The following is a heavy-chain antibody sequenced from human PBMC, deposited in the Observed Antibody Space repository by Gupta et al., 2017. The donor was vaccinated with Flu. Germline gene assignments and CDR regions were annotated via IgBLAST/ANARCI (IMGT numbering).Heavy chain of an antibody. CDR3: ARDTMTFGGVTVDAFDT. J-gene: IGHJ3*02. Sequence: PGKGLVWVSRIRTDGSSTSYADSVKGRFTISRDNAKNTLYLQMNSLRVEDTAVYYCARDTMTFGGVTVDAFDTWGQGTMVTVSS. CDR2: IRTDGSST. V-gene: IGHV3-74*01. D-gene: IGHD3-16*01.